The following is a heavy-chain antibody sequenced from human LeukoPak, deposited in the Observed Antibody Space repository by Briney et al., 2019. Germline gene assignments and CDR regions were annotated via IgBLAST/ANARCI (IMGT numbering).Heavy chain of an antibody. Sequence: GESLKISCKGSGYRFTSYWIAWVRQTPGRGLESMVLIYPGDSQTRYSPSFQGQVTTSADKSITTAYLQWRSMRASDTAMYYCARLASTQHLAMDVWGQGTTVTVSS. CDR1: GYRFTSYW. CDR3: ARLASTQHLAMDV. CDR2: IYPGDSQT. J-gene: IGHJ6*02. D-gene: IGHD6-13*01. V-gene: IGHV5-51*01.